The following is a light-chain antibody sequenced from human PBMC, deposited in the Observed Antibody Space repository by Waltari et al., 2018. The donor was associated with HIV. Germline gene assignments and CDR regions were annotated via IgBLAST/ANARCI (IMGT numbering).Light chain of an antibody. J-gene: IGLJ2*01. CDR3: GVWDDNLRGV. CDR2: KTN. Sequence: QAVLTQPPSASASSGQKITISCSFGDSNVVSHYVSWYPQFPGSPPTLLLSKTNQRPQGVPDRCSGAKAGTSASLTISGLFAEDEGIDVCGVWDDNLRGVFGGGTRLTV. V-gene: IGLV1-47*03. CDR1: DSNVVSHY.